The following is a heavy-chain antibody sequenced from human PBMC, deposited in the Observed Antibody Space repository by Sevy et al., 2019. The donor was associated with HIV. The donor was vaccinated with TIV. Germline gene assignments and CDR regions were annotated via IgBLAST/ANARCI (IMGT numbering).Heavy chain of an antibody. CDR2: IRYDGTNE. J-gene: IGHJ3*02. Sequence: GGSLRLSCAASGFTFSNHAMHWVRQAPGKGLEWVAFIRYDGTNEYYADSVKDRFTISRDNSKNTLYLQMNSLRPEDTAVYYCARDRKVLLVVYAIPFDVFDIWGQGTMVIVSS. D-gene: IGHD2-8*02. CDR1: GFTFSNHA. CDR3: ARDRKVLLVVYAIPFDVFDI. V-gene: IGHV3-30*02.